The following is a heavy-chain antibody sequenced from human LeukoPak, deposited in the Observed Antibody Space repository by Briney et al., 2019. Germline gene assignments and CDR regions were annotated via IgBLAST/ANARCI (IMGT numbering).Heavy chain of an antibody. D-gene: IGHD2-2*01. Sequence: ASVKVSCKTSGYTFASYGISWVRQAPGQGLEWMGWMNPNSGNTGYAQKFQGRVTMTRNTSISTAYMELSSLRSEDTAVYYCARGHCSSTSCYPAPYYYYMDVWGKGTTVTISS. CDR2: MNPNSGNT. J-gene: IGHJ6*03. V-gene: IGHV1-8*02. CDR1: GYTFASYG. CDR3: ARGHCSSTSCYPAPYYYYMDV.